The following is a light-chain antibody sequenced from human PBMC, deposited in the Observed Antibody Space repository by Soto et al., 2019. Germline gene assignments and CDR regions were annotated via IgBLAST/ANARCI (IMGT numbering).Light chain of an antibody. Sequence: QSVLTQSPSASASLGASVKLTCTLSSGHSNYVIAWHQQQPEKGPRYLMKLNSDGSHSKGDGIPDRFSGSSSGAERYLTIARLQYEDEADYYCQTWDTGIRVFGGGTQLTVL. J-gene: IGLJ2*01. CDR3: QTWDTGIRV. V-gene: IGLV4-69*01. CDR2: LNSDGSH. CDR1: SGHSNYV.